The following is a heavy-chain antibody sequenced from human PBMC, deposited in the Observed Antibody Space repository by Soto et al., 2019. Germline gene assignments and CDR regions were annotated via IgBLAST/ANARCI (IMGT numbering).Heavy chain of an antibody. CDR1: GFTFSSYG. Sequence: QVQLVESGGGVVQPGRSLRLSCAASGFTFSSYGMHWVRQAPGKGLEWVAVIWYDGSNKYYADSVKGRFTISRDNXKNTLYLQMNSLRAEDTAVYYCAREAVSWIQLWLPYWGQGTLVTVSS. V-gene: IGHV3-33*01. CDR2: IWYDGSNK. CDR3: AREAVSWIQLWLPY. D-gene: IGHD5-18*01. J-gene: IGHJ4*02.